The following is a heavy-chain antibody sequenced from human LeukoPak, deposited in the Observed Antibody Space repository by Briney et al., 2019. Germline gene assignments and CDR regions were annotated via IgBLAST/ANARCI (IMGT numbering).Heavy chain of an antibody. Sequence: GGSLRLSCAASGFTFSSYAMSWVRQAPGKGLEWVSAISGSGGSTYYADSVKGRFTISRDNSKNTLYLQMNSLRAEDTAVYYCAKDPIRYCSSTSCYRYGMDVWGQGTTVTVSS. D-gene: IGHD2-2*01. CDR2: ISGSGGST. V-gene: IGHV3-23*01. CDR1: GFTFSSYA. CDR3: AKDPIRYCSSTSCYRYGMDV. J-gene: IGHJ6*02.